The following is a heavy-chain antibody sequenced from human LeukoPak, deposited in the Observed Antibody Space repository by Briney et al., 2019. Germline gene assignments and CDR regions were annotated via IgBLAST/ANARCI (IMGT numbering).Heavy chain of an antibody. CDR3: ARDGAAVTTHLGFFQH. CDR1: GFTFSDYY. V-gene: IGHV3-11*01. D-gene: IGHD4-17*01. Sequence: GGSLRLSCAVSGFTFSDYYMSWIRQAPGKGLEWVSYISSSGTTIYYADSVKGRFTISGDNTKNSLYLRMNSLRAEDTAVYYCARDGAAVTTHLGFFQHWGQGTLVTVSS. CDR2: ISSSGTTI. J-gene: IGHJ1*01.